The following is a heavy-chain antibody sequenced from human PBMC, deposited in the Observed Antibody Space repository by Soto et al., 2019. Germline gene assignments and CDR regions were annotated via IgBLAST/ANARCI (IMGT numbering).Heavy chain of an antibody. D-gene: IGHD3-10*01. J-gene: IGHJ4*02. CDR2: IKQDGSEK. V-gene: IGHV3-7*01. CDR3: ARAGQYYYGSGSYSYYFDY. CDR1: GFTFSSYW. Sequence: RRLSCAASGFTFSSYWMSWVRQAPGKGLEWVANIKQDGSEKYYVDSVKGRFTISRDNAKNSLYLQMNSLRAEDTAVYYCARAGQYYYGSGSYSYYFDYWGQGTLVTVSS.